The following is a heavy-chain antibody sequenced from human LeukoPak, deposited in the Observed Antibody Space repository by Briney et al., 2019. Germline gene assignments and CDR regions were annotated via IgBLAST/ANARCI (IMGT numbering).Heavy chain of an antibody. V-gene: IGHV1-2*02. CDR3: ARDQVLRYFDWLFQSDY. Sequence: ASVKVSCKACGYTFTGYYIHWLRQAPGQGLEWGGWINPNNGDTTYTEKFQGRITVTRDTSISTAYLELSRLRTNDTAVYYCARDQVLRYFDWLFQSDYWGQGTLVTVSS. CDR1: GYTFTGYY. CDR2: INPNNGDT. D-gene: IGHD3-9*01. J-gene: IGHJ4*02.